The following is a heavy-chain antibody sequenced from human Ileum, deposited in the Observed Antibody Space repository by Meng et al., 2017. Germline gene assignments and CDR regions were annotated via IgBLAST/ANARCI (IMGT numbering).Heavy chain of an antibody. CDR2: INPDGSNT. J-gene: IGHJ4*02. V-gene: IGHV3-74*03. Sequence: VQLVESGGGVVQPERSLRLSCAVSGFGFRSYWMHWFRQVPGKGLVWVSRINPDGSNTKYADFVKGRFTISRDNAKNTLYLQLNSLGAEDTAIYYCAKNIHWGASDYWGQGTLVTVSS. D-gene: IGHD7-27*01. CDR1: GFGFRSYW. CDR3: AKNIHWGASDY.